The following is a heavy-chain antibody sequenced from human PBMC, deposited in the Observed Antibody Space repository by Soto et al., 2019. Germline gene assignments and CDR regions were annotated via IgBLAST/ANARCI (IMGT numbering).Heavy chain of an antibody. CDR1: GGTFSSYA. J-gene: IGHJ4*02. V-gene: IGHV1-69*13. Sequence: SVKVSCKASGGTFSSYAISWVRQAPGQGLEWMGGIIPIFGTANYAQKFQGRVTITADESTSTAYMELSSLRSEDTAVYYCARRGWGGYSYGTFGYWGQGTLVTVSS. D-gene: IGHD5-18*01. CDR3: ARRGWGGYSYGTFGY. CDR2: IIPIFGTA.